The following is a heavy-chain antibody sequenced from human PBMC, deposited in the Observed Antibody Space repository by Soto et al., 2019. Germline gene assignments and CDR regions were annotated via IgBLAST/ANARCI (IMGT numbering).Heavy chain of an antibody. CDR1: GGIFNSYA. CDR2: IIPIFGSP. V-gene: IGHV1-69*01. D-gene: IGHD3-3*01. CDR3: AREKFSNFFDP. J-gene: IGHJ5*02. Sequence: QVHLVQSGAEVKKPGSSVKVSCKTSGGIFNSYALSWVRQAPGQGPEWMGQIIPIFGSPKYAQKLQGRLTISADESTNTAYMELSSLTSEDTAMYFCAREKFSNFFDPWGQGTQVTVSS.